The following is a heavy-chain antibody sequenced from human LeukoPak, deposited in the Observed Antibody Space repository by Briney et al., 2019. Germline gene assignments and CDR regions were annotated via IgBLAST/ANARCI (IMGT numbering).Heavy chain of an antibody. CDR2: IYTSGST. J-gene: IGHJ4*02. CDR1: GGSTSSGSYY. D-gene: IGHD5-18*01. CDR3: ARDEVESGYSYDY. V-gene: IGHV4-61*02. Sequence: SETLSLTCTVSGGSTSSGSYYWSWIRQPAGKGLEWIGRIYTSGSTNYNPSLKSRVTISVDTSKNQFSLKLSSVTAADTAVYYCARDEVESGYSYDYWGQGTLVTVSS.